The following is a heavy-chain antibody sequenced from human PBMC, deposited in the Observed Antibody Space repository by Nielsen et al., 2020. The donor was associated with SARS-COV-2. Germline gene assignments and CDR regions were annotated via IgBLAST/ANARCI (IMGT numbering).Heavy chain of an antibody. V-gene: IGHV3-48*03. D-gene: IGHD2-15*01. Sequence: GGSLRLSCAASGFTFSSYEMNWVRQAPGKGLEWVSYISSSGSTIYYADSVKGRFTISRDNAKNSLYLQMNSLRAEDTAVYYCVGGDIVHPASFDYWDQGTLVTVSS. CDR1: GFTFSSYE. CDR2: ISSSGSTI. J-gene: IGHJ4*02. CDR3: VGGDIVHPASFDY.